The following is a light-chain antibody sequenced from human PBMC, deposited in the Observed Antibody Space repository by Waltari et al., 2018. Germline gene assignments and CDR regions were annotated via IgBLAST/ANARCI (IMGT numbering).Light chain of an antibody. V-gene: IGKV3-15*01. CDR3: HQYNTWPPAT. Sequence: VLTQSPATLYVSPGDTATLSCRASRSVGVNLAWYQQKPGQAPRLLNFDASKWATGIPARCGAAGSGTEFTLTIISLQSEDSAIYYCHQYNTWPPATFGQGTKLDI. CDR2: DAS. CDR1: RSVGVN. J-gene: IGKJ2*01.